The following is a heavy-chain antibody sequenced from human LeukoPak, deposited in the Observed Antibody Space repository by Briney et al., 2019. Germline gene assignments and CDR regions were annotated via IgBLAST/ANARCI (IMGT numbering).Heavy chain of an antibody. CDR3: VTGGSPYSYYYYMDV. D-gene: IGHD5-12*01. V-gene: IGHV4-59*01. Sequence: SETLSLICTVAGGSISSYYWSWIRQPPGKGLEWIGYIYYSGSTNYNPSLKSRVTISVDTSKNRFSLKLRSVTAADTAVYYCVTGGSPYSYYYYMDVWGKGTTVTVSS. CDR1: GGSISSYY. CDR2: IYYSGST. J-gene: IGHJ6*03.